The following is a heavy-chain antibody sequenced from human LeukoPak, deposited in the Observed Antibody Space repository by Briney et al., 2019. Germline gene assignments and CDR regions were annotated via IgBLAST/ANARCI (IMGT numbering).Heavy chain of an antibody. Sequence: HPGGSLRLSCAASGLTFSSYWMSWVRQAPGKGLEWVANIKQDGSEKYYVDSVKGRFTISRDNAKNSLYLQMNSLRAEDTAVYYCARDRFGELNYWGQGTLVTVSS. CDR3: ARDRFGELNY. D-gene: IGHD3-10*01. V-gene: IGHV3-7*01. CDR2: IKQDGSEK. CDR1: GLTFSSYW. J-gene: IGHJ4*02.